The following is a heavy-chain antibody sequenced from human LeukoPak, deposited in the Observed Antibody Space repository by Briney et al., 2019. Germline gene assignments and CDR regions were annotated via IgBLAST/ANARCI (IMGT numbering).Heavy chain of an antibody. CDR3: AKDSPLYGSGNYRSPDY. CDR2: ISYDGSNK. V-gene: IGHV3-30*18. D-gene: IGHD3-10*01. J-gene: IGHJ4*02. CDR1: GFTFSTYG. Sequence: PGGSLRLSCAASGFTFSTYGMHWVRQAPGKGLEWVAVISYDGSNKHYSDSVKGRFTISRDNSKNTLYLEMSSLRAEDTAVYYCAKDSPLYGSGNYRSPDYWGQGTLVTVSS.